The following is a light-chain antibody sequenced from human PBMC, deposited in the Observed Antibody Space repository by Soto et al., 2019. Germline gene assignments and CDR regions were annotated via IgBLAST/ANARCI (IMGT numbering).Light chain of an antibody. CDR2: KAS. Sequence: DIQMTQSPSTLSESVGDRVTITCRASKSISTWLAWYQQKPGKAPKLLIYKASSLEGGVPSRFSGSGSGTEFTLTISSLQPDDFATYYCQQYLNRWTFGQGTKVEIK. CDR1: KSISTW. CDR3: QQYLNRWT. V-gene: IGKV1-5*03. J-gene: IGKJ1*01.